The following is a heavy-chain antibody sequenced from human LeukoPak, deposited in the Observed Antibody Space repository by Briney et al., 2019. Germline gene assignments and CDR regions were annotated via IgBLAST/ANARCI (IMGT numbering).Heavy chain of an antibody. CDR3: AKHDPRRVVITNWFDP. D-gene: IGHD3-22*01. Sequence: GGSLRLSCAASGFTFSAYAISWVRQAPGKGVEWVSAISGSGGITYYADSVKGRFTISRGNSKNTLYLQMNSLSAEDTAVYYCAKHDPRRVVITNWFDPWGQGTLVTVSS. CDR1: GFTFSAYA. CDR2: ISGSGGIT. J-gene: IGHJ5*02. V-gene: IGHV3-23*01.